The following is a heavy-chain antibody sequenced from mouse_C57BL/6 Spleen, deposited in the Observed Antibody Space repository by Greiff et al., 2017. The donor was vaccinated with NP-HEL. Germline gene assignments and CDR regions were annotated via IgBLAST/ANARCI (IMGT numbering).Heavy chain of an antibody. CDR1: GYTFTSYW. CDR3: ARSGEYPWFAY. CDR2: IHPNSGST. J-gene: IGHJ3*01. V-gene: IGHV1-64*01. D-gene: IGHD5-1*01. Sequence: VQLQQPGAELVKPGASVKLSCKASGYTFTSYWMHWVKQRPGQGLEWIGMIHPNSGSTNYNEKFKSKATLTVDKSSSTAYMQLSSLTSEDSAVYYCARSGEYPWFAYWGQGTLVTVSA.